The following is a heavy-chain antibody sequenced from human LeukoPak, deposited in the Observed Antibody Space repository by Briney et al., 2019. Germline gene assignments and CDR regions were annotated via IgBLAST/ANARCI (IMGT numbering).Heavy chain of an antibody. D-gene: IGHD1-14*01. Sequence: SETLSLTCPVSGDTVNTRRDYWAWIRQPPGKGLEKFGSMYHSDSTRYHPSVTSRHTISIDTSNNQCSLKLPSVPTPGTTLYFCARRDNVKRGFDYWGQGTLVTVSS. J-gene: IGHJ4*02. V-gene: IGHV4-39*01. CDR3: ARRDNVKRGFDY. CDR1: GDTVNTRRDY. CDR2: MYHSDST.